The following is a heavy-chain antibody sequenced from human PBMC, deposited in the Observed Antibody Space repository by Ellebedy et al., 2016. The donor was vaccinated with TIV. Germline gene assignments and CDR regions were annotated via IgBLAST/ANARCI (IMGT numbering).Heavy chain of an antibody. V-gene: IGHV2-5*01. D-gene: IGHD7-27*01. Sequence: SGPTLVKPTQTLTLTCTFSGFSLSTSGVGVGWIRQPPGKALEWLALLYWNDEKRYSPSLESRLTITSDTSKNQVVLTMTNVDPVDTATYYCVHRRLTGDAFDIWGQGTMVTVSS. CDR2: LYWNDEK. CDR1: GFSLSTSGVG. J-gene: IGHJ3*02. CDR3: VHRRLTGDAFDI.